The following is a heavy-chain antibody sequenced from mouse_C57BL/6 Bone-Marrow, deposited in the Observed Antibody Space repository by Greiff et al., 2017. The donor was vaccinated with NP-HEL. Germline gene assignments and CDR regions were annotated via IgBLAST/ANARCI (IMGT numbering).Heavy chain of an antibody. V-gene: IGHV1-64*01. CDR1: GYTFTSYW. CDR2: IHPNSGST. J-gene: IGHJ2*01. Sequence: QVQLQQPGAELVKPGASVKLSCKASGYTFTSYWMHWVKQRPGQGLEWIGMIHPNSGSTNYNEKFKSKATLTVDKSSSTAYMQLSSLTSEDSAVYYCARKRNGYLYYFDYWGQGTTLTVSS. CDR3: ARKRNGYLYYFDY. D-gene: IGHD2-3*01.